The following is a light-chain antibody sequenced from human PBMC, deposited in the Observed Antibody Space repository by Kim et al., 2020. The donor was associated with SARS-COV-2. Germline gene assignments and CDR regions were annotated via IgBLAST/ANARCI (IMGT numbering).Light chain of an antibody. J-gene: IGLJ1*01. CDR1: ALPKQY. CDR2: KDS. Sequence: SYELTQPPSVSVSPGQTARITCSGDALPKQYAYWYQQKPGQAPVVVIYKDSERPSGIPERFSGSSSGATVTLTISGVQAEDEADYYCQSAVSSGTYVFGT. V-gene: IGLV3-25*03. CDR3: QSAVSSGTYV.